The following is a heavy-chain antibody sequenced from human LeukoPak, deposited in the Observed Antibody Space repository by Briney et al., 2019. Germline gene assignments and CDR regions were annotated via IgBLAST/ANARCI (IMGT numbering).Heavy chain of an antibody. Sequence: PSETLSLTCTVSGDSISSYYWSWLRQPPGKGLEWLGYIYTSGGTNYIPSLKGRVTISIDTSKNQFSLKLSSVTAADSAVYYCARLTRLSTSPDRYYLDYWGQGTLVTVSS. CDR1: GDSISSYY. CDR2: IYTSGGT. J-gene: IGHJ4*02. V-gene: IGHV4-4*09. CDR3: ARLTRLSTSPDRYYLDY. D-gene: IGHD6-6*01.